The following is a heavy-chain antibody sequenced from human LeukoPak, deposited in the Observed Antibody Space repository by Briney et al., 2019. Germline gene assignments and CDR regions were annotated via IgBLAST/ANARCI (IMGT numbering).Heavy chain of an antibody. V-gene: IGHV3-30*18. CDR3: AKEIYYDSSAFFDY. D-gene: IGHD3-22*01. Sequence: GGSLRLSCAASGFSFSSYGIHWVRQAPGKGLEWVAVIGYDGSNKYYEDSVKGRFTISRDNSKNTLYLQMNSLRTEDTAVYFCAKEIYYDSSAFFDYWGQGTLVTVSS. CDR2: IGYDGSNK. J-gene: IGHJ4*02. CDR1: GFSFSSYG.